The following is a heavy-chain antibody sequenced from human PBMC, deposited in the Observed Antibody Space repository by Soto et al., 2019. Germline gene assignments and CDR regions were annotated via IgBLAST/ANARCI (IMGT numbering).Heavy chain of an antibody. CDR1: GYSFTSYW. CDR3: ARRRGGSGSYYNAGDYFDY. CDR2: IYPGDSDT. Sequence: PGESLKISCKGSGYSFTSYWIGWVRQMPGKGLEWMGTIYPGDSDTRYSPSFQGQVTISADKSISTAYLQWSSLKASDTAMYYCARRRGGSGSYYNAGDYFDYWGQGTLVTVSS. V-gene: IGHV5-51*01. D-gene: IGHD3-10*01. J-gene: IGHJ4*02.